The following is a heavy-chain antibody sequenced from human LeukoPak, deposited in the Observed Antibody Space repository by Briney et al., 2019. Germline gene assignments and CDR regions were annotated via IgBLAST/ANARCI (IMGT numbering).Heavy chain of an antibody. V-gene: IGHV1-2*02. J-gene: IGHJ3*02. D-gene: IGHD1-26*01. CDR3: ARSGSYYEGPAPFDI. CDR2: INPNSGGT. Sequence: ASVKVSCKASGYTFTGYYMHWVRQAPGQGLEWMGWINPNSGGTNYAQKFQGRVTMTRDTSISTAYMELSRLRSDDTAVYYCARSGSYYEGPAPFDIWGQGTMVTVSS. CDR1: GYTFTGYY.